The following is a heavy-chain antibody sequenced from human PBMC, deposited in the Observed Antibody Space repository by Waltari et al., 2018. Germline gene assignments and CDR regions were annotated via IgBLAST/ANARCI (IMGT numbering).Heavy chain of an antibody. Sequence: QVPLVQYGSEVKQPGDSVKVSCKASGYTLNRYGMSWVRQAHGQGLEWMGWISAYNGNTKYAQKFQGRVTMTKDTSTSTAYMELRSLRSDDTAVYYCARDLTVGYSSGYSGYWGQGTLVTVSS. CDR3: ARDLTVGYSSGYSGY. V-gene: IGHV1-18*01. CDR2: ISAYNGNT. J-gene: IGHJ4*02. CDR1: GYTLNRYG. D-gene: IGHD3-22*01.